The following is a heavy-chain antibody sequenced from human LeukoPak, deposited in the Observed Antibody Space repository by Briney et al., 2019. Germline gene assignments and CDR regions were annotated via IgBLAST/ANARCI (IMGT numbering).Heavy chain of an antibody. V-gene: IGHV1-24*01. CDR1: GYTLTELS. CDR2: FDPEDGET. Sequence: ASVTVSFKVSGYTLTELSMHWVRQAPGKGLEWMGGFDPEDGETIYAQKFQGRVTMTEDTSTDTAYMELSSLRSEDTAVYYCATIYCSSTSCSIFHPLDYWGQGTLVTVSS. J-gene: IGHJ4*02. CDR3: ATIYCSSTSCSIFHPLDY. D-gene: IGHD2-2*01.